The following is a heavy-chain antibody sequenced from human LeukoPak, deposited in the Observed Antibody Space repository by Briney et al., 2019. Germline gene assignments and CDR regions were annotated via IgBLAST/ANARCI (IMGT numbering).Heavy chain of an antibody. V-gene: IGHV4-38-2*01. D-gene: IGHD5-24*01. CDR2: MYKSGST. Sequence: SETLSLTCDVSGYSISIGHYWGWIRQSPGKGLEWIASMYKSGSTYFKSSLKSRVTISLDTPKNQFSLTLNSVTAADTAIYYCARHVYGRHQLQSYHFDYWGQGILVTVSS. J-gene: IGHJ4*02. CDR3: ARHVYGRHQLQSYHFDY. CDR1: GYSISIGHY.